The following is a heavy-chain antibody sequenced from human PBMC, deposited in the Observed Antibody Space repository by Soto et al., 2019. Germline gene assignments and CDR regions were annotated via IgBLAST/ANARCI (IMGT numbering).Heavy chain of an antibody. D-gene: IGHD3-16*01. CDR3: ARGIKYCDYSRWFDP. V-gene: IGHV1-8*01. CDR1: GYTFTSYD. CDR2: MNTNSGNT. Sequence: QVPLVQSVAEVKKPGASVKVSCQASGYTFTSYDINWVRQATGQGLEYLGWMNTNSGNTGYVQKVQGRVNMTRDTSISTANKELSSLRSEDTAVYYCARGIKYCDYSRWFDPWSQGTLVTGSS. J-gene: IGHJ5*02.